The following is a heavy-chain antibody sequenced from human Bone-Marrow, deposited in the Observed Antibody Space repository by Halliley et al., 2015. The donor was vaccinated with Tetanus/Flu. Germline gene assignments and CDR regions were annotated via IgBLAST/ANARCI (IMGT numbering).Heavy chain of an antibody. CDR3: AKDMSVGVRNYAMDV. D-gene: IGHD2-2*01. CDR1: GFTFDDFA. CDR2: ISWNSGDI. V-gene: IGHV3-9*01. Sequence: SLRLSCAASGFTFDDFAMHWVRQAPGKGLEWVSGISWNSGDIGYADSVKGRFTISRDSAKNSLYLQMKTLRAEDTALYYCAKDMSVGVRNYAMDVWGQGTTVTVSS. J-gene: IGHJ6*02.